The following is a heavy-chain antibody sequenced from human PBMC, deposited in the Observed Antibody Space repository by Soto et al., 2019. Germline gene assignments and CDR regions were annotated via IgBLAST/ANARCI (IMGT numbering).Heavy chain of an antibody. Sequence: AAVKVSCKASGYTFTSYDINWVRQATGQGLEWMGWMNPNSGNTGYAQKFQGRVTMTRNTSISTAYMELSRLSSDDTAIYYCARLQIEVAGSNWGQGTLVTVS. CDR1: GYTFTSYD. CDR2: MNPNSGNT. D-gene: IGHD6-19*01. CDR3: ARLQIEVAGSN. J-gene: IGHJ4*02. V-gene: IGHV1-8*01.